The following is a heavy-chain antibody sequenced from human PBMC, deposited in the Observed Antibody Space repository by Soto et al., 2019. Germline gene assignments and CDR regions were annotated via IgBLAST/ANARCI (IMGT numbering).Heavy chain of an antibody. D-gene: IGHD3-10*01. CDR3: ARAMVRGVIITSNYYYYGMDV. V-gene: IGHV3-30-3*01. Sequence: GGSLRLSCAASGFTFSSYAMHWVRQAPGKGLEWVAVISYDGSNKYYADSVKGRFTISRDNSKNTLYLQMNSLRAEDTAVYYCARAMVRGVIITSNYYYYGMDVWGQGTTVTVSS. J-gene: IGHJ6*02. CDR1: GFTFSSYA. CDR2: ISYDGSNK.